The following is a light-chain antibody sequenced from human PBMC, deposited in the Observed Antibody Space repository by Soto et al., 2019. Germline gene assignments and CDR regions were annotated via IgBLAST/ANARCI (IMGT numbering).Light chain of an antibody. CDR3: CSYAGSYTFYV. J-gene: IGLJ1*01. CDR2: DVS. V-gene: IGLV2-11*01. Sequence: QSVLTQPRSVSGSPGQSVTISCTGNSSDVGGYNYVSWYQQHPGKAPKLMIYDVSKRPSGVPDRFSGSKSGNTASLTISGLQAEDEADYYCCSYAGSYTFYVFGTGTKLTVL. CDR1: SSDVGGYNY.